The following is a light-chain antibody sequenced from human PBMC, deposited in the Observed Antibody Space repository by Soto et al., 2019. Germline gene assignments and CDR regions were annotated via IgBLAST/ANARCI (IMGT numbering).Light chain of an antibody. Sequence: AIRMTQSPSSLSASTGDRVTITCRASQGISSYLAWYQQKPGKAPKLLIYAASTLQSGVPSRFSGSGSGTDFTLTISCLQSEDFATYYCQQYYSYSALTFGGGTKVEIK. V-gene: IGKV1-8*01. CDR3: QQYYSYSALT. CDR1: QGISSY. J-gene: IGKJ4*01. CDR2: AAS.